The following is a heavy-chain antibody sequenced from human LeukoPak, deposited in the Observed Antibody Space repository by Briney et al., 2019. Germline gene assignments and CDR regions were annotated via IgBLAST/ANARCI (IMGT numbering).Heavy chain of an antibody. CDR3: AQDPKYSSGWRYYFDY. CDR1: GFTFSSYW. CDR2: ISYDGCNK. D-gene: IGHD6-19*01. Sequence: GGSLRLSCAASGFTFSSYWMSWVRQAPGKGLEWVAVISYDGCNKYYADSVKGRFTISRDNSKNTLYLQMNSLRAEDTAVYYCAQDPKYSSGWRYYFDYWGQGTLVTVSS. V-gene: IGHV3-30*18. J-gene: IGHJ4*02.